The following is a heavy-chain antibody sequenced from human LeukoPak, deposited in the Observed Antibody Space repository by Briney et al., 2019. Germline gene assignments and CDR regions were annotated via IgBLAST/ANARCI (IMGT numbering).Heavy chain of an antibody. CDR2: ISDDGSYK. D-gene: IGHD6-13*01. J-gene: IGHJ4*02. CDR3: AKDQEGGAGTGRFEY. Sequence: GGSLRLSCAASGFTFNAYTIHWVRQTPGKGLEWVAVISDDGSYKFYTDSVKGRFTISRDNSKNTVYLQMNSLRLEDTAVYYCAKDQEGGAGTGRFEYWGQGTLVTVAS. CDR1: GFTFNAYT. V-gene: IGHV3-30*04.